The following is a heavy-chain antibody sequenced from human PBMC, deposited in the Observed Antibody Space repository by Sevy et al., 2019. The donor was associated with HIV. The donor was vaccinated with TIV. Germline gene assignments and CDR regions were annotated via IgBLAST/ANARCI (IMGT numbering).Heavy chain of an antibody. V-gene: IGHV3-21*06. CDR1: GFTFNTYT. CDR3: ARPYGSGSWEAFDI. CDR2: ISGSANYI. J-gene: IGHJ3*02. D-gene: IGHD3-10*01. Sequence: GGSLRLSCIASGFTFNTYTMNWVRQAPGKGLEWVSYISGSANYIYYADSVKGRFTISRDNAKNSLFLQMNSLRVEDTAVYYCARPYGSGSWEAFDIWGQGTMVTVSS.